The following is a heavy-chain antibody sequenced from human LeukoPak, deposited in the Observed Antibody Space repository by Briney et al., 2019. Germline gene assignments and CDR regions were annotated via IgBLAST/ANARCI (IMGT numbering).Heavy chain of an antibody. D-gene: IGHD2-15*01. CDR3: ARVGPGSYGMDV. J-gene: IGHJ6*02. CDR2: IYYSGST. V-gene: IGHV4-59*01. CDR1: GGSISSYY. Sequence: SETLSLTCSVSGGSISSYYWSWTRQPPGKGLEWIGYIYYSGSTNYNPSLKSRVTISVDTSKNQFSLKLSSVTAADTAVYYCARVGPGSYGMDVWGQGTTVTVSS.